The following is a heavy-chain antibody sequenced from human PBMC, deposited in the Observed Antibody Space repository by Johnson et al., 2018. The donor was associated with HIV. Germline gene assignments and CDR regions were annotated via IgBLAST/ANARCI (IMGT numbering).Heavy chain of an antibody. J-gene: IGHJ3*02. CDR3: AKDLPSGWDGGDAFDI. CDR2: IQYDGSNK. Sequence: QVQLVESGGGVVQPGGSLRLSCAESGFTFSSYGMHWVRQAPGKGLEWVAFIQYDGSNKYYADSVKGRFTISRDNSKNTLYLQMNSLRPEDTAVYYCAKDLPSGWDGGDAFDIWGQGTMVIVSS. V-gene: IGHV3-30*02. CDR1: GFTFSSYG. D-gene: IGHD6-19*01.